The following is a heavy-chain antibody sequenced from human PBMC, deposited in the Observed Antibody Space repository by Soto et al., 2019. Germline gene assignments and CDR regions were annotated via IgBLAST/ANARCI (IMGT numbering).Heavy chain of an antibody. D-gene: IGHD3-22*01. CDR3: ARDHYPHYYYSTGYGYPLSYFDY. CDR2: IIPIFGTA. V-gene: IGHV1-69*13. Sequence: SVKVSCKASGGTFSSYAISWVRQAPGQGLEWMGGIIPIFGTANYAQKFQGRVTITADESTSTAYMELSSLRSEDTAVYFCARDHYPHYYYSTGYGYPLSYFDYWGQGTLDTVSS. J-gene: IGHJ4*02. CDR1: GGTFSSYA.